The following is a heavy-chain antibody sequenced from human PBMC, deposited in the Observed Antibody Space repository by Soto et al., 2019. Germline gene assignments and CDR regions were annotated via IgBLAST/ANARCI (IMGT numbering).Heavy chain of an antibody. V-gene: IGHV1-69*13. CDR2: IIPIFGTA. D-gene: IGHD2-21*02. J-gene: IGHJ4*02. CDR1: GGTFSSYA. Sequence: SVKVSCKASGGTFSSYAISWVRQAPGQGLEWMGGIIPIFGTANYAQKFQGRVTITADESTSTAYMELSRLRSEDTAVYYCAGDYWLYCGGDCYCPILFWGQGTLVTVYS. CDR3: AGDYWLYCGGDCYCPILF.